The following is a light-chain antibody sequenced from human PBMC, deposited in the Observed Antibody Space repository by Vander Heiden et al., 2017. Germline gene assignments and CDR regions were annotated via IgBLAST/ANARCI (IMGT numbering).Light chain of an antibody. CDR1: SSNIGSNS. CDR3: AAWDDSLSGVE. CDR2: RNS. V-gene: IGLV1-47*01. J-gene: IGLJ2*01. Sequence: QSVLTQPPSASGTPGQRVTISCSGRSSNIGSNSVFWYQHLPGTAPKLLIYRNSHRPSGVPDRFSGSKSGTSASLAISGLRSEDDADYYCAAWDDSLSGVEFGGGTKLTVL.